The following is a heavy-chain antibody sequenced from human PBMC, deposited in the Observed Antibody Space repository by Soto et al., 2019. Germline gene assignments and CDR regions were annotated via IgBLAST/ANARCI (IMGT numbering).Heavy chain of an antibody. D-gene: IGHD6-19*01. CDR1: GFTFSSYA. CDR2: ISGSGTST. CDR3: AKDLRKGAHTVAAILDY. J-gene: IGHJ4*02. V-gene: IGHV3-23*01. Sequence: EVQLLESGGGLVQPGGSLRLSCGASGFTFSSYAMSWVRQAPGKGLEWVSAISGSGTSTYYADSVKGRFTISRDNSKSTLYLQVNSLRAEDTAIYYCAKDLRKGAHTVAAILDYWGQGTLVTVSS.